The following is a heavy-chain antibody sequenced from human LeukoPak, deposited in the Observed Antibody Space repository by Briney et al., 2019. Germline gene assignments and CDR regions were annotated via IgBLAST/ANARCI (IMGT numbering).Heavy chain of an antibody. CDR1: GFTFSSYA. CDR2: ISYDGSNK. D-gene: IGHD3-10*01. CDR3: GRNTPAGKYSYYYSGMAV. Sequence: GRSLRLSCAASGFTFSSYAMHWVRQAPGKGLEWVAVISYDGSNKYYADSVKGRFTISRDNSKNTLYLQMNSLRAEDTAVYYCGRNTPAGKYSYYYSGMAVGAKGPRAPVP. V-gene: IGHV3-30-3*01. J-gene: IGHJ6*04.